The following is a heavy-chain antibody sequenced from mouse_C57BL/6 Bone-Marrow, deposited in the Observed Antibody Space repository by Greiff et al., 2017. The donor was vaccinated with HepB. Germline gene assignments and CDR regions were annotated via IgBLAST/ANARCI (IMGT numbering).Heavy chain of an antibody. Sequence: QVQLQQPGAELVKPGASVKLSCKASGYTFTSYWMHWVKQRPGQGLEWIGMIHPNSGSTNYNEKFKSQATLTVDKSSSTAYMQLSSRTSEDSAVYYCARHYPGAWFAYWGQGTLVTVSA. CDR2: IHPNSGST. D-gene: IGHD1-1*02. CDR3: ARHYPGAWFAY. J-gene: IGHJ3*01. V-gene: IGHV1-64*01. CDR1: GYTFTSYW.